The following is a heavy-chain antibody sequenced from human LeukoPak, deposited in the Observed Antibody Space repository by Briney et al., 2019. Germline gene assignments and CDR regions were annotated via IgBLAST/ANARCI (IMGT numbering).Heavy chain of an antibody. J-gene: IGHJ4*02. D-gene: IGHD5-18*01. CDR1: GYTFTSYG. Sequence: GASVKVSCKASGYTFTSYGISWVRQAPGQGLEWMGWINPNSGGTNYAQKFQGRVTLTRDTSISTAYMELSSLRSDDTALYYCAREGVTSSFDYWGQGTLVTVSS. CDR2: INPNSGGT. V-gene: IGHV1-2*02. CDR3: AREGVTSSFDY.